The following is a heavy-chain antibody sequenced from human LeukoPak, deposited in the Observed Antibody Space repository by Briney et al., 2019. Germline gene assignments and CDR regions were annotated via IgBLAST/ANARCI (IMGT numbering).Heavy chain of an antibody. Sequence: TLSLTCAVSGGSISSGGYSWSWIRQPPGKGLEWIGYIYYSGSTYYNPSLKSRVTISVDTSKNQFSLKLSSVTAADTAVYYCARVPYSSSWLNWFDPWGQGTLVTVSS. V-gene: IGHV4-30-4*07. D-gene: IGHD6-13*01. J-gene: IGHJ5*02. CDR1: GGSISSGGYS. CDR2: IYYSGST. CDR3: ARVPYSSSWLNWFDP.